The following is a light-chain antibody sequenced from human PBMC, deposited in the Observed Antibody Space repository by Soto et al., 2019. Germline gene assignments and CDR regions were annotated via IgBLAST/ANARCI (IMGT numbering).Light chain of an antibody. J-gene: IGLJ1*01. CDR2: DVA. CDR3: VSFTSSTTYV. V-gene: IGLV2-14*03. CDR1: SSDVGCSNF. Sequence: QSALTQPAYVSASPGQSITISCTGTSSDVGCSNFVSWYQQHPGKPPKLIIYDVATRPAGVSNRFSGSKSGSTASLIISRLQTEDEADYYCVSFTSSTTYVFGSGIKLTVL.